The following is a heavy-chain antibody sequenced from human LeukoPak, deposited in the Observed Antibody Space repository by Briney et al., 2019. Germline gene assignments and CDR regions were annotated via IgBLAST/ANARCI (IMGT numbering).Heavy chain of an antibody. CDR3: ARDNYDSSGYYDY. CDR1: GGTFSSYA. CDR2: IIPIFGTA. V-gene: IGHV1-69*05. Sequence: SVKVSCKASGGTFSSYAISWLRQAPGQGLEWMGRIIPIFGTANYAQKFQGRVTITTDESTSTAYMELSSLRSEDTAVYYCARDNYDSSGYYDYWGQGTLATVSS. J-gene: IGHJ4*02. D-gene: IGHD3-22*01.